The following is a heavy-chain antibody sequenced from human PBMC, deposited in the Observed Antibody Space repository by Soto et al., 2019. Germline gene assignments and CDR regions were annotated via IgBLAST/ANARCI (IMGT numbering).Heavy chain of an antibody. CDR1: GGSISSSNW. V-gene: IGHV4-4*02. Sequence: PSETLSLTCAVSGGSISSSNWWSWVRQPPGKGLEWIGEIYHSGSTNYNPSLKSRVTISVDKSKNRFSLKLSSVTAADTAAYYCAREVYSSSWYPYNWFDPWGQGTLVTVSS. CDR3: AREVYSSSWYPYNWFDP. CDR2: IYHSGST. J-gene: IGHJ5*02. D-gene: IGHD6-13*01.